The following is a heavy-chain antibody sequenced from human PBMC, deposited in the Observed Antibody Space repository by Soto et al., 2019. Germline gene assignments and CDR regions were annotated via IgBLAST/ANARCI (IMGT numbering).Heavy chain of an antibody. CDR2: IYHSGST. J-gene: IGHJ6*02. CDR1: GGSISSSNW. V-gene: IGHV4-4*02. D-gene: IGHD3-3*01. CDR3: ARLRITIFGRRYYGMDV. Sequence: QVQLQESGPGLVKPSGTLSLTCAVSGGSISSSNWWSWVRQPPGKGLEWIGEIYHSGSTNYNPSHDRRVTISVDKSKNQFYLKLSSVTAADTAVYYCARLRITIFGRRYYGMDVWGQGTTVTVSS.